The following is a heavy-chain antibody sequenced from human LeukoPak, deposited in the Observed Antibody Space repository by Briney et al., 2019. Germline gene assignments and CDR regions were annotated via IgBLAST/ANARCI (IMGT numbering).Heavy chain of an antibody. CDR1: GGTFSSYT. CDR2: IIPILGIA. Sequence: SVKVSCKASGGTFSSYTISWVRQAPGQGLEWMGRIIPILGIANYAQKFQGRVTITADKSTSTAYMELSSLRSEDTAVYYCARGDGDGYNYHHFDYWGQGTLVTVSS. CDR3: ARGDGDGYNYHHFDY. D-gene: IGHD5-24*01. V-gene: IGHV1-69*02. J-gene: IGHJ4*02.